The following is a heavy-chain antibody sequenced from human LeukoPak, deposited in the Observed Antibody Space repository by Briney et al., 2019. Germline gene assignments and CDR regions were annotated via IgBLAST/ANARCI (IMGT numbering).Heavy chain of an antibody. Sequence: GASVKVSCKVSGYTFITYDIHWVRQAPGQRLEWMGCVNSYIGDTNYSQNFQGRVTITRDISAYTAYMELSSLTSEDTAVYYCARGNIREWPLDYWGQGVLVTVFS. CDR2: VNSYIGDT. J-gene: IGHJ4*01. CDR3: ARGNIREWPLDY. CDR1: GYTFITYD. D-gene: IGHD3-3*01. V-gene: IGHV1-3*04.